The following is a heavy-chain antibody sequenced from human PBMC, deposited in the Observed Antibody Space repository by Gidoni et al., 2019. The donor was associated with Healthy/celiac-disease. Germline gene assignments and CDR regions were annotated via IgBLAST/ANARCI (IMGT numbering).Heavy chain of an antibody. J-gene: IGHJ4*02. V-gene: IGHV1-2*02. CDR2: INPNSGGT. D-gene: IGHD6-19*01. Sequence: QVQLVQSGAEVKKPGASVKVSCKAFGYTFTGYYMHWVRQAPGQGREWMGWINPNSGGTNYAQKFQGRVTMTRDTSISTAYMELSRLRSDDTAVYYCARGEEQQWLVPNLTFDYWGQGTLVTVSS. CDR1: GYTFTGYY. CDR3: ARGEEQQWLVPNLTFDY.